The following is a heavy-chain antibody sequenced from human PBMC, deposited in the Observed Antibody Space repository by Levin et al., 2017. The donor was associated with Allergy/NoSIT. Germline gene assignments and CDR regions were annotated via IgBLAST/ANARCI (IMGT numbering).Heavy chain of an antibody. V-gene: IGHV4-4*07. Sequence: SQTLSLTCTVSGGSISSYYWSWIRQPAGKGLEWIGRIYTSGSTNYNPSLKSRVTMSLDTSKNQFSLKLSSVTAADTAVYYCARDRGGVYSSGGYYFDYWGQGTLVTVSS. CDR2: IYTSGST. CDR3: ARDRGGVYSSGGYYFDY. D-gene: IGHD6-19*01. CDR1: GGSISSYY. J-gene: IGHJ4*02.